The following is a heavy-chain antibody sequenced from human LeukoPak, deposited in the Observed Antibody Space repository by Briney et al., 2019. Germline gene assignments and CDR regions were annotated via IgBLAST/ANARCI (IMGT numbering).Heavy chain of an antibody. V-gene: IGHV3-53*01. CDR3: ARVPSWDYYYYMDV. D-gene: IGHD3-16*01. CDR1: GFTVSSNY. CDR2: IYSGGST. J-gene: IGHJ6*03. Sequence: AGGSVTLSCAASGFTVSSNYMSWVRQAPGKGLEWVSVIYSGGSTYYADCVKGRFTISRDNSKNTLYLQMNSLRAEDTAVYYCARVPSWDYYYYMDVWGKGTTVTVSS.